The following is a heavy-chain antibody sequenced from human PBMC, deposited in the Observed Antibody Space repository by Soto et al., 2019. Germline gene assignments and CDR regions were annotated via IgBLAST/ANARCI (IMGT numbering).Heavy chain of an antibody. CDR2: INMDGSST. J-gene: IGHJ4*02. CDR1: GFTFSSDW. Sequence: EVQLVESGGGLVQPGGSLRLSCAASGFTFSSDWMHWVRQAAGKGLVWVSRINMDGSSTNYADSVKGRFTISRDNAKNTLYLQMNRLRADDTAVYYCARGPRGLYGNDYWGQGALVTVSS. CDR3: ARGPRGLYGNDY. D-gene: IGHD4-4*01. V-gene: IGHV3-74*01.